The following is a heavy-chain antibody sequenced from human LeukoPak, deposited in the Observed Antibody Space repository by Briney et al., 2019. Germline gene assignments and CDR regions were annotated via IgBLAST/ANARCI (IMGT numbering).Heavy chain of an antibody. CDR3: AGCSGGSCYSNYYYMDV. J-gene: IGHJ6*03. Sequence: SETLSLTCTVSGGSISSYYWGWIRQPPGKGLEWIGSIYYSGSTYYNPSLKSRVTISVDTSKNQFSLKLSSVTAADTAVYYCAGCSGGSCYSNYYYMDVWGKGTTVTVSS. D-gene: IGHD2-15*01. CDR2: IYYSGST. CDR1: GGSISSYY. V-gene: IGHV4-39*07.